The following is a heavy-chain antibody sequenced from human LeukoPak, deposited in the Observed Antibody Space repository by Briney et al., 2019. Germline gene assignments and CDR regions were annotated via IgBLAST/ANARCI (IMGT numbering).Heavy chain of an antibody. D-gene: IGHD6-19*01. J-gene: IGHJ6*02. CDR2: IYYSGST. V-gene: IGHV4-59*01. Sequence: SETLSLTCTVSGASISSYYWSWIRQPPGKGLEWLGYIYYSGSTNYNPSLKSRVTISVDTSKNQFSLKLSSVTAADTAVYYCAAAGSSGYYGGYYYYGMDVWGQGTTVTVSS. CDR3: AAAGSSGYYGGYYYYGMDV. CDR1: GASISSYY.